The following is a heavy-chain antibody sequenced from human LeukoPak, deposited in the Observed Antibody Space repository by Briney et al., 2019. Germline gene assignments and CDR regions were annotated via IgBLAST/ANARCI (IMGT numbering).Heavy chain of an antibody. CDR1: GFTLSDPF. Sequence: VQPGGSLRLSCVASGFTLSDPFMAWARQPPGKGLEWIGGIRNRANSYSTEYAASVKGRYSVSRDDSKSSLYLQMNSLNIEDTAVYYCARGASSSNPAYYHALDVWGLGTTVAVSS. J-gene: IGHJ6*02. CDR2: IRNRANSYST. CDR3: ARGASSSNPAYYHALDV. D-gene: IGHD2-2*01. V-gene: IGHV3-72*01.